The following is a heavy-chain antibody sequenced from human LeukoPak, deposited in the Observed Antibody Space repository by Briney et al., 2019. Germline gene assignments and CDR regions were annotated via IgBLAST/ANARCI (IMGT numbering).Heavy chain of an antibody. CDR2: IDYRGRT. D-gene: IGHD3-22*01. CDR1: GASLSTSPYY. V-gene: IGHV4-39*01. Sequence: SETLSLTCTVSGASLSTSPYYWGWLRQPPGKGLEWIGSIDYRGRTSYNPSLRSRVPISADTSKNQFSLTLNLLTATEAAIYYCAHHISRTMRVYWGRGTLVTVSA. CDR3: AHHISRTMRVY. J-gene: IGHJ4*01.